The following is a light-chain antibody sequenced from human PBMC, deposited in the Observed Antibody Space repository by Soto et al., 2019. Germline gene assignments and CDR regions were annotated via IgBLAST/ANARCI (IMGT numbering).Light chain of an antibody. V-gene: IGLV1-44*01. J-gene: IGLJ2*01. CDR2: NIN. Sequence: QPVLTQPHSASGAPGQRVTISCSGSSSNIGTTTVNWYQHVPGTAPKLLIYNINQRPSGVPDRFSGSRSGTSASLAISGLQSEDEADYYCSSWDDSLNGVVFGGGTKLTVL. CDR1: SSNIGTTT. CDR3: SSWDDSLNGVV.